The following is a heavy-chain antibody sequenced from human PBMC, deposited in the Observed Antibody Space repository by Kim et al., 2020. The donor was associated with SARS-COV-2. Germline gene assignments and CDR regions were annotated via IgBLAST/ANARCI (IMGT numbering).Heavy chain of an antibody. D-gene: IGHD3-3*02. CDR1: GFTFSSYA. CDR3: AKAPTPISHDFYYYYGIDV. J-gene: IGHJ6*02. CDR2: ISGSGGTT. V-gene: IGHV3-23*01. Sequence: GGSLRLSCEASGFTFSSYAMSWVRQTPGKGLEWVSGISGSGGTTYYADSVKGRFTISRDNSKNTLYLQMNSLRAEDTAVYYCAKAPTPISHDFYYYYGIDVWGQGTTVTVSS.